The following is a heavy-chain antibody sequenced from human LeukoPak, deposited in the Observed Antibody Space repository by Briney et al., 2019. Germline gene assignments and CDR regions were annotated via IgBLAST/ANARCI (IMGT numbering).Heavy chain of an antibody. Sequence: GASVTVSCKASGGTFSSYAISWVRQAPGQGLEWMGRIIPILGIANYAQKFQGRVTITADKSTSTAYMELSSLRSEDTAVYYCARTATMVRGVYDAFDIWGQGTMVTVSS. J-gene: IGHJ3*02. V-gene: IGHV1-69*04. CDR1: GGTFSSYA. CDR3: ARTATMVRGVYDAFDI. D-gene: IGHD3-10*01. CDR2: IIPILGIA.